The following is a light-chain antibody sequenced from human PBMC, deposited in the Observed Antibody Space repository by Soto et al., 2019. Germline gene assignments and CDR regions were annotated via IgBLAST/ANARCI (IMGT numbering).Light chain of an antibody. CDR1: QSVGSL. J-gene: IGKJ4*01. Sequence: EIVLTQSPATLSLSPGERATLSCRASQSVGSLLAWYQQKPGQAPRLLIYDASTRATGIPRRFSGSGSGTNFTRTHSSLLAEDFGVYYCQRRSSSFGGGTKVEIK. V-gene: IGKV3-11*01. CDR3: QRRSSS. CDR2: DAS.